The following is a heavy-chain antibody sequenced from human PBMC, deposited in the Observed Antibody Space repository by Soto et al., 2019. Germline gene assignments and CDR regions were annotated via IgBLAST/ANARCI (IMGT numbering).Heavy chain of an antibody. CDR2: VYYSGSS. CDR3: ARMSYFYDKWYFDI. D-gene: IGHD3-22*01. CDR1: GGSINNNDYY. V-gene: IGHV4-30-4*01. J-gene: IGHJ2*01. Sequence: QLQESGPGLVKPSQTLSLTCSVSGGSINNNDYYWSWNRQTPGKGLEWIGYVYYSGSSDYIPSLKSRLSMSIDKSKNQFHLKLNSVTAADTATYFCARMSYFYDKWYFDIWGRGTLVTVSS.